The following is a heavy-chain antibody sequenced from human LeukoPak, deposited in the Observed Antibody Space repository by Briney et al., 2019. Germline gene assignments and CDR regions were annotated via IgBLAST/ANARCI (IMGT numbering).Heavy chain of an antibody. CDR1: GFTVSSYG. V-gene: IGHV3-23*01. CDR2: FSATDGSA. D-gene: IGHD6-13*01. Sequence: GGSLRLSCAASGFTVSSYGMTWVRQAPGKGLEWVSAFSATDGSAQYAESVKGRFTISRDNSKNGLYLQMNSLRDEDTAVYYCAKARIAAAGTGAFDVWGQGTMVTVSS. CDR3: AKARIAAAGTGAFDV. J-gene: IGHJ3*01.